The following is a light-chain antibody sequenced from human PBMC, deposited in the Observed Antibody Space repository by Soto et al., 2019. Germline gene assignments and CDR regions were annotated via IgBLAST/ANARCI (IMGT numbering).Light chain of an antibody. V-gene: IGLV2-14*01. J-gene: IGLJ2*01. CDR3: SSYTSSSTVV. CDR1: SSDIGGYDY. Sequence: QSVLTQPASVSGSPGQSITISCTGTSSDIGGYDYVCWYQQGPGKAPKLIIYDVTNRPSGVSNRFSASKSGNTASLSISGLQAEDEADYYCSSYTSSSTVVFGGGTKLTVL. CDR2: DVT.